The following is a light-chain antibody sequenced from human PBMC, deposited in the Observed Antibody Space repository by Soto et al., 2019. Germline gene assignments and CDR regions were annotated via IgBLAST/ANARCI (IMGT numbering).Light chain of an antibody. J-gene: IGKJ1*01. CDR1: QTIINY. CDR2: AAY. Sequence: DIQMTQSPSSLSASVGDRVTITCRASQTIINYLNWYQHKPGTAPKLLIYAAYSLQSGVQSRFSGSGSGTDFTLTIRSLQPEEFATYYCKQSYSIPPTFGQGTKVDIK. V-gene: IGKV1-39*01. CDR3: KQSYSIPPT.